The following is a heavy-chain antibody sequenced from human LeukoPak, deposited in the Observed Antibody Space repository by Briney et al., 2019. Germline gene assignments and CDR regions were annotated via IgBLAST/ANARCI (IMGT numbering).Heavy chain of an antibody. J-gene: IGHJ4*02. D-gene: IGHD4-17*01. CDR3: ARLPTVTDYFDY. CDR2: INHSGST. CDR1: GGSFSGYY. Sequence: SETLSLTCAVYGGSFSGYYWSWIRQPPGKGLEWVGEINHSGSTNYSPSLKSRVAISVDTSKNQFSLKLSSVTAADTAVYYCARLPTVTDYFDYWGQGTLVTVSS. V-gene: IGHV4-34*01.